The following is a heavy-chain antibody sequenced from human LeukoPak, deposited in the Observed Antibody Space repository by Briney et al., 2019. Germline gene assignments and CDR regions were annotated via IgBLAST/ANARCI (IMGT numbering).Heavy chain of an antibody. V-gene: IGHV3-23*01. CDR1: GFTFSSYG. CDR2: IDGSGTNT. D-gene: IGHD1-14*01. Sequence: GGSLRLSCAGSGFTFSSYGMSWVRQAPGKGLEWVSAIDGSGTNTLYADSVKGRFTISRDNSKNTAYPQMNSLRAEDTAIYYCAKRPARPKPFDCWGQGTLVTVSS. CDR3: AKRPARPKPFDC. J-gene: IGHJ4*02.